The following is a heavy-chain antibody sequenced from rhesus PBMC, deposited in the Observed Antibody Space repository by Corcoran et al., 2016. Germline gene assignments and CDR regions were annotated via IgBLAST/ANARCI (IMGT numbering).Heavy chain of an antibody. CDR2: IRGSSGST. CDR1: GGSVSGYY. J-gene: IGHJ4*01. D-gene: IGHD3-16*01. V-gene: IGHV4-165*01. Sequence: QVQLQESGPGLVKPSETLSLTCAVSGGSVSGYYWGWIRQPPGKGLEWIEYIRGSSGSTDYTPSLKSRVTISTDTSKNQFSLKLSSVTAADTAVYYCARDTYYYSGSYYYGTFDYWGQGVLVTVSS. CDR3: ARDTYYYSGSYYYGTFDY.